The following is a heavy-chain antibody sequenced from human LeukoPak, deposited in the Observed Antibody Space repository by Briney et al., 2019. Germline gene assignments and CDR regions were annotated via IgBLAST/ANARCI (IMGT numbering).Heavy chain of an antibody. CDR1: GFTFSSYE. V-gene: IGHV3-48*03. J-gene: IGHJ4*02. CDR2: ISSSGSTI. Sequence: GGSLRLSCAASGFTFSSYEMNWVRQAPGKGLEWVSYISSSGSTIYYADSVKGRFTISRDNSKNTLFLQMNSLRVEDTAVYYCAKKASRGYSFAYTPIEKPYYFDYLGQGTLVTVSS. CDR3: AKKASRGYSFAYTPIEKPYYFDY. D-gene: IGHD5-18*01.